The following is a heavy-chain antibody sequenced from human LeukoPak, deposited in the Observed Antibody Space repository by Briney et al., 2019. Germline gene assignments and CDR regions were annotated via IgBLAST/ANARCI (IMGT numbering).Heavy chain of an antibody. CDR1: GGSISSGSYY. CDR3: AREIVVVTATVFDY. CDR2: IYYSGST. J-gene: IGHJ4*02. D-gene: IGHD2-21*02. Sequence: SQTLSLTCTVSGGSISSGSYYWSWIRQPPGKGLEWIGYIYYSGSTNYNPSLKSRVTISVDTSKNQFSLKLSSVTAADTAVYYCAREIVVVTATVFDYWGQGTLVTVSS. V-gene: IGHV4-61*01.